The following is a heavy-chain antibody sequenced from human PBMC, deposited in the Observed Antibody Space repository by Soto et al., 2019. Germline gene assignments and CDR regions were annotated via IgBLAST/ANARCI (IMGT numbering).Heavy chain of an antibody. Sequence: EVRLFESGGGLVEPGESLRLSCAASGFIFKDFAMRWVRQAPGKGLEWGSTITTSDDSTYSADSVRGRFTISRDNSANTLFLQMSSLRGDDTATYYCTKGDSSGYFDPSSGYSTPDHWGQGTLVTVSS. J-gene: IGHJ5*02. D-gene: IGHD3-3*01. V-gene: IGHV3-23*01. CDR2: ITTSDDST. CDR3: TKGDSSGYFDPSSGYSTPDH. CDR1: GFIFKDFA.